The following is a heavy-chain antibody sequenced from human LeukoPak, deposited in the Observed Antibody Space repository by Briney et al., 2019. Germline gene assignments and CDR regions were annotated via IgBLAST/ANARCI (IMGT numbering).Heavy chain of an antibody. J-gene: IGHJ5*02. CDR2: IYYSGST. CDR3: ARGIPHAEWFDP. Sequence: SETLSLTCTVSGGSISSYYWSWIRQPPGKGLEWIGYIYYSGSTNYNPSLKSRVTISVDTSKNQFSLKLSSVTAADTAVYYCARGIPHAEWFDPWGQGTLVTVSS. CDR1: GGSISSYY. V-gene: IGHV4-59*01.